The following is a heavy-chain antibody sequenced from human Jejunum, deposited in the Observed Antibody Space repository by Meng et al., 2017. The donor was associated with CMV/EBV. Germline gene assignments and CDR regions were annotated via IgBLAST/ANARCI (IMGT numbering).Heavy chain of an antibody. CDR1: YSLHPYW. CDR2: SYPGDSDT. Sequence: YSLHPYWVAWVRRMPGRGLECIGISYPGDSDTRYSSSFQGQVTISADKSISTAYLRWSSLKASDTAMYYCARVRGAAGILDYYGMDVWGQGTLVTVSS. J-gene: IGHJ6*02. D-gene: IGHD6-13*01. CDR3: ARVRGAAGILDYYGMDV. V-gene: IGHV5-51*01.